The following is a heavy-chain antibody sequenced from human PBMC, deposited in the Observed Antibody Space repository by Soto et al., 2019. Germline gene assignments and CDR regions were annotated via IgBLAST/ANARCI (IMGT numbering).Heavy chain of an antibody. CDR3: ARGGSSRYGVDS. D-gene: IGHD6-13*01. CDR2: ISAFKGNT. CDR1: GYTFTSYG. Sequence: KESGASVKVSCKASGYTFTSYGISWVRQAPGQGLEWMGWISAFKGNTNYAQKLQGRVTMTTDTSTRTAYMELRSLRSDDTAVYYCARGGSSRYGVDSWGQGTLVTVSS. J-gene: IGHJ4*02. V-gene: IGHV1-18*01.